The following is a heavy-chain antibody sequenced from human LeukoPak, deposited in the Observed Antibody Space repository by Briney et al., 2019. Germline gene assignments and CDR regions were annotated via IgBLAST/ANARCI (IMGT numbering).Heavy chain of an antibody. V-gene: IGHV4-38-2*02. Sequence: PSETLSLTYTVSGYSISSGYYWGWIRQPPGKGLEWIGSIYHSGSTYYNPPLKSRVTISVDTSKNQFSLKLSPVTAADTAVYYCARSTAAQYGGWFDPWGQGTLVTVSS. CDR3: ARSTAAQYGGWFDP. CDR1: GYSISSGYY. D-gene: IGHD6-6*01. CDR2: IYHSGST. J-gene: IGHJ5*02.